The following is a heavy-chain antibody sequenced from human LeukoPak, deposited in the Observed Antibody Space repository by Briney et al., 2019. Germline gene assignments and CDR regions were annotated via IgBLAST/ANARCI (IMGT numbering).Heavy chain of an antibody. V-gene: IGHV4-59*01. CDR3: ARVPVGVVTASYYFDY. CDR1: GGSISSYY. J-gene: IGHJ4*02. D-gene: IGHD2-21*02. Sequence: SETLSLTCTVSGGSISSYYWSWIRQPPGKGLEWIGYIYYSGSTNYNPSLKSRVTISVDTSKNQFSLKLSSVTAADTAVYYCARVPVGVVTASYYFDYWGQGTLVTVSS. CDR2: IYYSGST.